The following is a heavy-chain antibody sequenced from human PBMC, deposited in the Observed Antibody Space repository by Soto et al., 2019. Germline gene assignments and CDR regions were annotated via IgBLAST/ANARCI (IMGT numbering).Heavy chain of an antibody. D-gene: IGHD3-10*01. CDR3: ATNIMVSHDAFDI. J-gene: IGHJ3*02. CDR2: FDPEDGET. V-gene: IGHV1-24*01. Sequence: VKVSCKASGYTLTELSMHWVRQAPGKGLEWMGGFDPEDGETIYAQKFQGRVTMTEDTSTDTAYMELSSLRSEDTAVYCCATNIMVSHDAFDIWGQGTMVTVSS. CDR1: GYTLTELS.